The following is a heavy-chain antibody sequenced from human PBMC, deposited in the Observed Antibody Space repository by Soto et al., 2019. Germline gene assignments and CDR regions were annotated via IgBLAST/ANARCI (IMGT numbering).Heavy chain of an antibody. CDR3: ATARGTSWYNWFDP. J-gene: IGHJ5*02. CDR2: IIPLFGTT. D-gene: IGHD2-2*01. CDR1: GGNFSDHG. Sequence: QVQLVQSGAELKKPGSSVKVSCKASGGNFSDHGISWVRQAPGQGLEWMGGIIPLFGTTNYAHKFKGRVTITADESTSTVYMELTSLTFEDTAIYYCATARGTSWYNWFDPWGKGTLVIVSS. V-gene: IGHV1-69*01.